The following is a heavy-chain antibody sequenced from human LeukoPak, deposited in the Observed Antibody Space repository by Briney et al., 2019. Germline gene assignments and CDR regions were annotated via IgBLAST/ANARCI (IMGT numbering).Heavy chain of an antibody. CDR1: GFTFSTYA. D-gene: IGHD2-2*02. CDR3: AKGYCASTTCYSRFDP. CDR2: ISGSGGNA. Sequence: PGGSLRLSCAASGFTFSTYAMSWVRQAPGKGLEWVSAISGSGGNAFYADSVKGRFTISRDNSKNTLYLQMNSLRAEDTAIYYCAKGYCASTTCYSRFDPWGQGTLVTVSS. V-gene: IGHV3-23*01. J-gene: IGHJ5*02.